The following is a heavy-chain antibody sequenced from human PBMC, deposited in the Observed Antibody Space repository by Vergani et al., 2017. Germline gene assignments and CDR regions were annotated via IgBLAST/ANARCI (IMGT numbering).Heavy chain of an antibody. Sequence: QVQLQESGPGLVKPSQTLSLTCTVSGGSISSYYWSWIRPPPGKGLEWIGYIYYSGSTNYNPSLKSRVTISVDTSKNQFSLKLSSVTAADTAVSYCAREVGYSYGECWFDPWGQGTLVTVSS. V-gene: IGHV4-59*01. CDR1: GGSISSYY. CDR2: IYYSGST. D-gene: IGHD5-18*01. J-gene: IGHJ5*02. CDR3: AREVGYSYGECWFDP.